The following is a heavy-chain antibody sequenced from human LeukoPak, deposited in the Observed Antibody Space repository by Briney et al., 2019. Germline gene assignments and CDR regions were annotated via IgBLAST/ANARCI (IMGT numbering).Heavy chain of an antibody. CDR2: INHSGST. V-gene: IGHV4-34*01. D-gene: IGHD4-17*01. J-gene: IGHJ5*02. Sequence: SETLSLTCAVYGGSFSPYYWSWIRQPPXTXLEWIGEINHSGSTNYNPSLKSRVTISVDTSKNQFSLKLSSVTAADTAVYYCARGGEDVNWFDPWGQGTLVTVSS. CDR1: GGSFSPYY. CDR3: ARGGEDVNWFDP.